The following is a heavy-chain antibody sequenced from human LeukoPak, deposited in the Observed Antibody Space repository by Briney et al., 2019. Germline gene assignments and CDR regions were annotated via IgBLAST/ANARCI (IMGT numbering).Heavy chain of an antibody. CDR3: ARDRIGYMDV. V-gene: IGHV3-53*01. CDR2: IYSGGTT. Sequence: GASLKISCAASGFTLSANYMSWVRQAPAKGLVWVSVIYSGGTTVYADSVKGRFTSSRDTSKNTLSLQMNSLRVEDTAIYYCARDRIGYMDVWGKGTSVIVSS. J-gene: IGHJ6*03. CDR1: GFTLSANY. D-gene: IGHD3-10*01.